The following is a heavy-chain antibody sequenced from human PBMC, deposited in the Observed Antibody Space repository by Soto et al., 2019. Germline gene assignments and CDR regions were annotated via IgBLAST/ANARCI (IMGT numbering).Heavy chain of an antibody. CDR3: ARGGYGSGSYYNQITLDC. CDR2: IYHSGST. V-gene: IGHV4-4*02. CDR1: GGSISSSNW. Sequence: SETLSLTCAVSGGSISSSNWWSWVRQPPGKGLEWIGEIYHSGSTNYNPSLKSRVTISVDKSKNQFSLKLSSVTAADTAVYYCARGGYGSGSYYNQITLDCWGQGTLVTVSS. J-gene: IGHJ4*02. D-gene: IGHD3-10*01.